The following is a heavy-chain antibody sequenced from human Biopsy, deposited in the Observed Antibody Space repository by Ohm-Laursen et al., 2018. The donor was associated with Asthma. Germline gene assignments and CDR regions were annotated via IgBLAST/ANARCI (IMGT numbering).Heavy chain of an antibody. CDR3: ARQPGQEYGDSIPFDT. Sequence: LSLTCAASGFVFSQCGMHWVRQGPGKGLEWVALVSSDGHNKYYEDSVKGRFTIFRDNSRNRLYLQINSLTVGDSAVYFCARQPGQEYGDSIPFDTWGQGTKVAVSS. V-gene: IGHV3-30*03. CDR1: GFVFSQCG. D-gene: IGHD3-22*01. CDR2: VSSDGHNK. J-gene: IGHJ3*02.